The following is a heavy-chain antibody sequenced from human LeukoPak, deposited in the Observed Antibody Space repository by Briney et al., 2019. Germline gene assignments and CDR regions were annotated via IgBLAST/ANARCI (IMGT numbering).Heavy chain of an antibody. CDR1: GFTFSSYS. CDR3: AKDVAIFGVVTYNYYYYGMDV. J-gene: IGHJ6*02. V-gene: IGHV3-48*02. Sequence: PGGPLRLSCAASGFTFSSYSMNWVRQAPGKGLEWVSYISSSSSTIYYADSVKGRFTISRDNAKNSLYLQMNSLRDEDTAVYYCAKDVAIFGVVTYNYYYYGMDVWGQGTTVTVSS. D-gene: IGHD3-3*01. CDR2: ISSSSSTI.